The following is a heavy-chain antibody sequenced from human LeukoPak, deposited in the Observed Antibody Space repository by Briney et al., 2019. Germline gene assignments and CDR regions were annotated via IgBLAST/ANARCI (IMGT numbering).Heavy chain of an antibody. Sequence: PGGSLRLSCAASGFTFNSHEMHWVRQAPGKGLEWVSYITSSGGITYYADSVKGRFTVSRDNAKNSLFLQMNSLRAEDTAVYYCARSGGSRGDAFDIWGQGTMVTVSS. CDR1: GFTFNSHE. V-gene: IGHV3-48*03. J-gene: IGHJ3*02. D-gene: IGHD2-15*01. CDR3: ARSGGSRGDAFDI. CDR2: ITSSGGIT.